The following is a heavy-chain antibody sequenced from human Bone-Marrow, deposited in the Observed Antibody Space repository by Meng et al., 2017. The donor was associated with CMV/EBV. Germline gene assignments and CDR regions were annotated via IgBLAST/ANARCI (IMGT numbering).Heavy chain of an antibody. V-gene: IGHV3-15*01. CDR2: IKSEIDGGTI. Sequence: GESLKISCAVSGLTFPNAWMSWVRQSPGKGLEWVGRIKSEIDGGTIDYAAPVKGRFTISRDDSRKTLYLQMNSLTTEDTAVYYCTTCVHDVWSAYGINYYYYGLDVWGQGTTVTVSS. CDR3: TTCVHDVWSAYGINYYYYGLDV. J-gene: IGHJ6*02. CDR1: GLTFPNAW. D-gene: IGHD3-3*01.